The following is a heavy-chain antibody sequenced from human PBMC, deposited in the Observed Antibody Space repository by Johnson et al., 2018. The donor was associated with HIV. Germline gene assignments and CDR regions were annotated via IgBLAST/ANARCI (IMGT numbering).Heavy chain of an antibody. CDR1: GFTFSSYA. CDR2: ISDDGSNK. CDR3: AREGRTGPDTFDI. V-gene: IGHV3-30-3*01. Sequence: QVQLVESGGGVVQPGRSLRLSCAASGFTFSSYAMHWVRQAPGKGLEWVAVISDDGSNKYYGDSVKGRFTVSRDNSKNTLFLQMNGLRAEDTAVYYCAREGRTGPDTFDIWGQGTMLTVSS. J-gene: IGHJ3*02.